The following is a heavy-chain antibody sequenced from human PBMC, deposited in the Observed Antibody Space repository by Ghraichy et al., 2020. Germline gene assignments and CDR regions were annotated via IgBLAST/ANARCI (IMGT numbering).Heavy chain of an antibody. V-gene: IGHV3-33*01. CDR1: GFTFSSHG. J-gene: IGHJ4*02. CDR2: IWYDGSNK. CDR3: ARGGGDHGALFDYFDY. D-gene: IGHD3-16*01. Sequence: GGSLRLSCAASGFTFSSHGMHWVRQAPGKGLEWVAIIWYDGSNKYYADSVKGRFTISRDNSKNTLFLQMNSLRAEDTAVYYCARGGGDHGALFDYFDYWGLGTLVTVSS.